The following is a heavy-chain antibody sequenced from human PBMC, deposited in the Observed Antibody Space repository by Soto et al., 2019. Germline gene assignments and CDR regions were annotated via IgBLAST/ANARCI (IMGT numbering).Heavy chain of an antibody. J-gene: IGHJ6*02. CDR2: ISYDGSNK. Sequence: GGSLRLSCAASGFTFSSYAMHWVRQAPGKGLEWVAVISYDGSNKYYADSVKGRFTISRDNSKNTLYLQMNSLRAEDTAVYYCARDPGIADYPPRMGMDVWGQGTTVTVSS. D-gene: IGHD6-13*01. CDR1: GFTFSSYA. CDR3: ARDPGIADYPPRMGMDV. V-gene: IGHV3-30-3*01.